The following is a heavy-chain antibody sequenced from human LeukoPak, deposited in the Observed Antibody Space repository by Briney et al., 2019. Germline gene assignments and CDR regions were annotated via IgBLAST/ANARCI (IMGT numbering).Heavy chain of an antibody. Sequence: PGRSLRLSCAASGFTFSIYVMHWVRQAPGKGLEWVAFIRSDGSNTYYADSVKGRFTISRDNSKNTLYLQMKSLRSDDTAVYYCAKDSSATFYSDHSFDHWGQGTPVIVSS. CDR2: IRSDGSNT. J-gene: IGHJ4*02. CDR3: AKDSSATFYSDHSFDH. CDR1: GFTFSIYV. D-gene: IGHD4-11*01. V-gene: IGHV3-30*02.